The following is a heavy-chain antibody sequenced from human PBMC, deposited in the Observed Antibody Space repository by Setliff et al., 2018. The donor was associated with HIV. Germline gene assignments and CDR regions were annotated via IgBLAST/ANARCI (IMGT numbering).Heavy chain of an antibody. V-gene: IGHV3-21*01. J-gene: IGHJ6*02. D-gene: IGHD2-2*01. Sequence: GGSLRLSCAASGFTFSTYNMYWVRQAPGKGLEWVSSIISSSVYIYYADSVKGRFTISRYNAKSSLYLQMNSLRAEDTAVYYCASPYCSSPSCYVDYYYYGLDLWGQGTTVTVSS. CDR3: ASPYCSSPSCYVDYYYYGLDL. CDR2: IISSSVYI. CDR1: GFTFSTYN.